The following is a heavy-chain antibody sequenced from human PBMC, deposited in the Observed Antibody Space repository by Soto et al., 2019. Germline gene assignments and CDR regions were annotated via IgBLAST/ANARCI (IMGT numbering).Heavy chain of an antibody. CDR1: GYTFTSYY. Sequence: ASVKVSCKASGYTFTSYYMHWVRQAPGQGLEWMGIINPNSGNIGYAQKFQGRVTMTSNTSISTAYMELSSLRSEDTAVFYCARGALVVVAADDAFDIWGQGTMVTVSS. CDR2: INPNSGNI. D-gene: IGHD2-15*01. V-gene: IGHV1-8*02. J-gene: IGHJ3*02. CDR3: ARGALVVVAADDAFDI.